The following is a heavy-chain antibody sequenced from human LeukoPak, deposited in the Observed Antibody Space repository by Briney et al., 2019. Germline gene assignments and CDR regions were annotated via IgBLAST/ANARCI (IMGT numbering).Heavy chain of an antibody. Sequence: SETLSLTCTVSGGSISSYYWSWIRQPPGKGLECIGYIYYSGSTNYNPSLKSRVTISVDTSKNQFSLKLSSVTAADTAVYYCARAIDAELSIAAAADPWGQGTLVTVSS. D-gene: IGHD6-13*01. CDR2: IYYSGST. V-gene: IGHV4-59*01. CDR1: GGSISSYY. J-gene: IGHJ5*02. CDR3: ARAIDAELSIAAAADP.